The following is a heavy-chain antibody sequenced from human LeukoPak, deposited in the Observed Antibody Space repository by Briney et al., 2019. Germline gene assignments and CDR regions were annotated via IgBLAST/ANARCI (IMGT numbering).Heavy chain of an antibody. Sequence: SETLSLTCTVSGGSISSHYWSWIRQPPGKGLEWIGYIYYSGSTNYNPSLKSRVTISVDTSKNQFSLKLSSVTAADTAVCYCASYGSGSNFDYWGQGTLVTVSS. D-gene: IGHD3-10*01. V-gene: IGHV4-59*11. CDR2: IYYSGST. CDR1: GGSISSHY. CDR3: ASYGSGSNFDY. J-gene: IGHJ4*02.